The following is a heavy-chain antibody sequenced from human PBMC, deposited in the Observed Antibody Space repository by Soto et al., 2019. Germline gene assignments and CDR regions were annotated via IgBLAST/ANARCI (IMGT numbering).Heavy chain of an antibody. J-gene: IGHJ4*02. CDR1: GGSISSSSYY. Sequence: SETLSLTCTVSGGSISSSSYYWGWIRQPPGKGLEWIGSIYYSGSTYYNPSLKSRVTISVDTSKNQFSLKLSSVTAADTAVYYCARLVPAANGCFDYWGQGTLVTVSS. CDR3: ARLVPAANGCFDY. CDR2: IYYSGST. D-gene: IGHD2-2*01. V-gene: IGHV4-39*01.